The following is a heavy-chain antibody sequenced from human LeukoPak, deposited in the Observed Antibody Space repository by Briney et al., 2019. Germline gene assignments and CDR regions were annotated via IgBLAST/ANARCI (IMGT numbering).Heavy chain of an antibody. CDR3: ARDSEFDSSGYSPPLQY. D-gene: IGHD3-22*01. J-gene: IGHJ4*02. CDR1: GFTLSNYG. V-gene: IGHV3-33*01. Sequence: GGSLRLSCAASGFTLSNYGMHWVRQAPGKGLEWVAVIWYDGSDKYYADPVKGRFTISRDNSKNTLYLQMNSLRAEDTAVYYCARDSEFDSSGYSPPLQYWGQGTLVTVSS. CDR2: IWYDGSDK.